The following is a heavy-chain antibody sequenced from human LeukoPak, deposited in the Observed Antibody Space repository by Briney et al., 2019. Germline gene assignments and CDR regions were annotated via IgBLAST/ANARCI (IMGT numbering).Heavy chain of an antibody. CDR1: GPSISTYY. V-gene: IGHV4-59*01. Sequence: SETMSLTCTVSGPSISTYYWSWIRQPPGKGLEWIGYIYYSGSTNYNPSLKSRVTISVDTSKNQFSLKLSSVTAADTAVYYCARGALYDFWSGSSFDYWGQGTLVTVSS. J-gene: IGHJ4*02. CDR2: IYYSGST. D-gene: IGHD3-3*01. CDR3: ARGALYDFWSGSSFDY.